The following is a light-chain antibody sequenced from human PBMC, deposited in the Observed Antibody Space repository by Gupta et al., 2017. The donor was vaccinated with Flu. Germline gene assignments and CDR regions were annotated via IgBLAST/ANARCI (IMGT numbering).Light chain of an antibody. CDR3: QYYGSSSSQT. J-gene: IGKJ1*01. Sequence: TLSLSPGDRATLSCRASQSVGSTYLAWYQHKPGQSPRLLIYGASSRATGIPDRFSGSGSGTDFTLTISRLEPEDFAVYYCQYYGSSSSQTFGQGTKVEIK. CDR2: GAS. V-gene: IGKV3-20*01. CDR1: QSVGSTY.